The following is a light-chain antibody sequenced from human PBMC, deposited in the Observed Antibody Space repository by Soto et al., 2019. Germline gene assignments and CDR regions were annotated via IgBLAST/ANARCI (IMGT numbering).Light chain of an antibody. Sequence: EIELTNSPGTLSLSRWERATLSCRASQSVSNNYLACYQQTPGQAPRLLIYGASNRATGVPDRFSGSGSGTDFTLTISRLEPEDFALYYCQQYGSSGTFGQGTKVDIK. CDR2: GAS. J-gene: IGKJ1*01. CDR3: QQYGSSGT. V-gene: IGKV3-20*01. CDR1: QSVSNNY.